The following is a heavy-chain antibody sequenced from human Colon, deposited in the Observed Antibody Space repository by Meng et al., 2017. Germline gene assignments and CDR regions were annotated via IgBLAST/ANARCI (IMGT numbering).Heavy chain of an antibody. J-gene: IGHJ4*02. V-gene: IGHV4-30-4*01. CDR2: LSYSGNT. D-gene: IGHD3-10*01. CDR3: AREWRHYYGAGSFDY. Sequence: QVQLQESGPGLVKPSPTASLTCTVSGGFLNSDGYYWSWIRQSPGGGLEWIGLLSYSGNTFYNPSLRSRVAISADTSKSQFSLYLRSVTAADTAVYYCAREWRHYYGAGSFDYWGQGALVTVSS. CDR1: GGFLNSDGYY.